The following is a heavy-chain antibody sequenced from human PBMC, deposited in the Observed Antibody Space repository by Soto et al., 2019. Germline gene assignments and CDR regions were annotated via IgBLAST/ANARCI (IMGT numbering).Heavy chain of an antibody. CDR1: GYSVSSNSSA. CDR3: AREAGVATVDY. V-gene: IGHV6-1*01. D-gene: IGHD5-12*01. CDR2: TYYRSKWYN. J-gene: IGHJ4*02. Sequence: PSQTLSLTCAISGYSVSSNSSACNWIRQSPSRCLEWLGRTYYRSKWYNDYAVSVKSRITINPDTSKNQFSLQLNSVTPEDTAEYYCAREAGVATVDYWGQGTLVTVSS.